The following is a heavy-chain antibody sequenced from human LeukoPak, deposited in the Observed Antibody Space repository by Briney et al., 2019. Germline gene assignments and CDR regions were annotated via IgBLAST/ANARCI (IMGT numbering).Heavy chain of an antibody. CDR3: ARERDGYNLGSFDY. J-gene: IGHJ4*02. CDR2: IYYSGST. D-gene: IGHD5-24*01. Sequence: SETLSLTCTVSGGSISSGDYYWSWIRQPPGKGLEWIGYIYYSGSTNYNPSLKSRVTISVDTSKNQFSLKLSSVTAADTAVYYCARERDGYNLGSFDYWGQGTLVTVSS. CDR1: GGSISSGDYY. V-gene: IGHV4-61*08.